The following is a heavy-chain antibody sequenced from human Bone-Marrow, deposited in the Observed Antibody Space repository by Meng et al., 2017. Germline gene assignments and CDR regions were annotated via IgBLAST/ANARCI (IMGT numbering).Heavy chain of an antibody. V-gene: IGHV1-18*01. CDR1: GYTFINYS. J-gene: IGHJ4*02. CDR2: VNPHNGYT. D-gene: IGHD6-13*01. CDR3: ARSSSWSPHFDY. Sequence: SVNVSCKASGYTFINYSFSWLRQAPGQGLEWMGWVNPHNGYTNYAQQFHGRVTLTTDTSTNMAYVELMSLRSDDTAVYYCARSSSWSPHFDYWGQGTLVTVSS.